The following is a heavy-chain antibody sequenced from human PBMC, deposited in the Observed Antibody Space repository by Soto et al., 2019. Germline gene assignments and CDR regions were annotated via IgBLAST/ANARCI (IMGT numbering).Heavy chain of an antibody. CDR1: GGSISSGGYY. V-gene: IGHV4-31*03. Sequence: SKTLSLTCTVSGGSISSGGYYWSWIRQHPGKGLEWIGYIYYSGSTYYNPSLKSRVTISVDTSKNQFSLKLSSVTAADTAVYYCAGRYCSSTSCSIGEYYYYGMDVWGQGTTVTVSS. CDR2: IYYSGST. D-gene: IGHD2-2*01. CDR3: AGRYCSSTSCSIGEYYYYGMDV. J-gene: IGHJ6*02.